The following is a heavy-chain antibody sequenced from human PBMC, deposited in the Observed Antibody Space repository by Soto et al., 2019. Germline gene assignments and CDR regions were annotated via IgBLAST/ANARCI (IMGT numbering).Heavy chain of an antibody. CDR3: ARAYYYDSSGYYDA. D-gene: IGHD3-22*01. V-gene: IGHV2-26*01. CDR1: GFSLSNARMG. CDR2: IFSNDEK. Sequence: SGPTLVNPTETLTLTCTVSGFSLSNARMGVSWIRQPPGKALEWLAHIFSNDEKSYSTSLKSRLTISKDTSKSQVVLTMTNMEPVDTATYYCARAYYYDSSGYYDAWGQGTLVTVSS. J-gene: IGHJ5*02.